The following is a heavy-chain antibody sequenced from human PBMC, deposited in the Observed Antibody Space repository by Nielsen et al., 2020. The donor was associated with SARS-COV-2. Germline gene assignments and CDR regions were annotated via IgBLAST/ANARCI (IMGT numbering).Heavy chain of an antibody. D-gene: IGHD3-10*01. V-gene: IGHV3-9*01. CDR2: ISWNSGSI. CDR1: GFTFDDYT. J-gene: IGHJ6*02. Sequence: GGSLRLSCAASGFTFDDYTMHWVRQAPGKGLEWVSGISWNSGSIGYADSVKGRFTISRDNAKNSLYLQMNSLRAEDTALYYCATMSLPYYYGSGGYGMDVWGQGTTVTVSS. CDR3: ATMSLPYYYGSGGYGMDV.